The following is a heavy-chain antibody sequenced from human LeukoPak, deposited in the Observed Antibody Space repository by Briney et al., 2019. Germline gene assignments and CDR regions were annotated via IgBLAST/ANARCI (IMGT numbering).Heavy chain of an antibody. J-gene: IGHJ4*02. Sequence: GGSLRLSCAASGFTFSSYSMTWVRQAPGKGLEWVSSISSSSSYIYYADSVKGRFTISRDNAKNSLYLQMNSLRAEDTAVYYCARDPSDFDWLLSINWGQGTLVTVSS. CDR2: ISSSSSYI. CDR3: ARDPSDFDWLLSIN. D-gene: IGHD3-9*01. V-gene: IGHV3-21*01. CDR1: GFTFSSYS.